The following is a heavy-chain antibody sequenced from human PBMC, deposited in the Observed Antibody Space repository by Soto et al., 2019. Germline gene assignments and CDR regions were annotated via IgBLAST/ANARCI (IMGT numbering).Heavy chain of an antibody. D-gene: IGHD3-10*01. CDR2: IYWDDGK. CDR1: GFSLNTGGVT. Sequence: SGPTLVNPTQILPLTCVFSGFSLNTGGVTVAWIRQPPGKALEWVALIYWDDGKRYSPSLKSRLTITKETSRNQVVLTMTNVDPEDTATYFCAHSPAPRVYFQHWGEGTLVTVSS. J-gene: IGHJ1*01. CDR3: AHSPAPRVYFQH. V-gene: IGHV2-5*02.